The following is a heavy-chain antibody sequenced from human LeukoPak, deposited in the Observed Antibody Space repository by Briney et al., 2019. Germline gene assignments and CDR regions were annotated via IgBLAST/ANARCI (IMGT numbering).Heavy chain of an antibody. Sequence: PGGPLRLSCAASGFTFSNYGMQWVRQAPGKGLEGVAVISHDGTTTFYADSVKGRITISRDNSKNTLDLQMDSLRVEDTAVYFCAKEPNAYSSGWYFQDWGQGTLVTVSS. J-gene: IGHJ1*01. CDR1: GFTFSNYG. CDR2: ISHDGTTT. D-gene: IGHD6-25*01. V-gene: IGHV3-30*18. CDR3: AKEPNAYSSGWYFQD.